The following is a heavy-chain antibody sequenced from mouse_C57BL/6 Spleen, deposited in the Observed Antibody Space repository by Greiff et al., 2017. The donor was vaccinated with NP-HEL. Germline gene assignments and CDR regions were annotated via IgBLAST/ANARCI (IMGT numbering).Heavy chain of an antibody. J-gene: IGHJ2*01. CDR1: GFTFSSYG. CDR2: ISSGGSYT. D-gene: IGHD1-1*01. Sequence: EVKLVESGGDLVKPGGSLKLSCAASGFTFSSYGMSWVRQTPDKRLEWVATISSGGSYTYYPDSVKGRFTISRDNAKNTLYLQMSSLKSEDTAMYYCARPDYYGSSIFDYWGQGTTLTVSS. V-gene: IGHV5-6*01. CDR3: ARPDYYGSSIFDY.